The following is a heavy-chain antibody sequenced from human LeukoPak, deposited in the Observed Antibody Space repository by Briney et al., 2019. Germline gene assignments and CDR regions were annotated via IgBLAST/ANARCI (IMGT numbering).Heavy chain of an antibody. Sequence: GGSLRLSCAASGFTFSSYWMHWVRQAPGKGLVWVSRINSDGSSTSYADSVKGRFTISRDNAKNTLYLQMNSLRAEDTAVYYCAKGMGWHYYFDYWGQGTLVTVSS. J-gene: IGHJ4*02. D-gene: IGHD6-19*01. CDR1: GFTFSSYW. CDR3: AKGMGWHYYFDY. CDR2: INSDGSST. V-gene: IGHV3-74*01.